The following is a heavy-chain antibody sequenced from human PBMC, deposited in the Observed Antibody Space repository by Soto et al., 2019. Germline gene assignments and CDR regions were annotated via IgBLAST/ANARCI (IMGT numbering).Heavy chain of an antibody. CDR2: TYFRGSA. CDR3: ARGLRSRGWFDP. Sequence: VQLQESGPGLVKPSETLSLTCDVSGVSITSHYWNWIRQSPGMGLEWIGSTYFRGSANYNPSLKSRVTISLDTSKNQLSLTLSAVTAADSAVYYCARGLRSRGWFDPWGQGTLVTVTS. J-gene: IGHJ5*02. CDR1: GVSITSHY. V-gene: IGHV4-59*11.